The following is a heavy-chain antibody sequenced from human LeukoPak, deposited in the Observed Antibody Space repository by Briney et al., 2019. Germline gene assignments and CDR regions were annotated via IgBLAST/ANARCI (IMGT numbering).Heavy chain of an antibody. Sequence: PSETLSLTCAVYGGSFSGYYWSWIRQPPGKGLEWIGEINHSGSTNYNPSLKSRVTISVDTSKNQFSLKLSSVTAADTAVYYCARDSDWAFDSWGQGTRVTVSS. J-gene: IGHJ4*02. CDR2: INHSGST. CDR1: GGSFSGYY. CDR3: ARDSDWAFDS. V-gene: IGHV4-34*01. D-gene: IGHD6-19*01.